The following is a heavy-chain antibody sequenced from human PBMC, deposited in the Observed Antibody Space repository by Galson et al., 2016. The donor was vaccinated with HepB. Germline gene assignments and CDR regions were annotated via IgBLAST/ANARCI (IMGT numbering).Heavy chain of an antibody. D-gene: IGHD6-6*01. V-gene: IGHV1-2*02. CDR1: GYTFTGYY. CDR2: INPNSGGT. J-gene: IGHJ5*02. CDR3: ARGIIAALRVDP. Sequence: SVKVSCKASGYTFTGYYMHWVRQAPGQGLEWMVWINPNSGGTNYAQKFQGRVTMTRDTSISTAYMELSRLKSDDTAVYYCARGIIAALRVDPWGQGTLVTVSS.